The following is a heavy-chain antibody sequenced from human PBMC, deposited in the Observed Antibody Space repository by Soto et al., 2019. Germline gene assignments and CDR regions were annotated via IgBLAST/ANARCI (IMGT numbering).Heavy chain of an antibody. CDR3: ARDFRPQIY. Sequence: GGSLRLSCAASGFTFSSYAMACVRQAPGKGLEWVSTITDNGGATFYADSVKGRFSISRDNSKNTLSLQMDNLRAEDTALYYCARDFRPQIYWGQGTLVTVSS. J-gene: IGHJ4*02. CDR2: ITDNGGAT. V-gene: IGHV3-23*01. CDR1: GFTFSSYA.